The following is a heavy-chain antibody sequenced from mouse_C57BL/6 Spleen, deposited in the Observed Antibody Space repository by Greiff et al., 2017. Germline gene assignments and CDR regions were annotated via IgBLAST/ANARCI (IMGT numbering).Heavy chain of an antibody. J-gene: IGHJ2*01. CDR3: ARDRGRGYFDY. D-gene: IGHD3-1*01. V-gene: IGHV1-69*01. CDR1: GYTFTSYW. CDR2: IDPSDSYT. Sequence: QVQLQQPGAELVMPGASVKLSCKASGYTFTSYWMHWVKQRPGQGLEWIGEIDPSDSYTNYNQKFKGKSTLTVDKSSSTAYMQLSSLTSEDSAVYYCARDRGRGYFDYWGQGTTLTVSS.